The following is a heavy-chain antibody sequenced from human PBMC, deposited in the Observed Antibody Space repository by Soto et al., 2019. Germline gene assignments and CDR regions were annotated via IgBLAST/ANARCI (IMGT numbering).Heavy chain of an antibody. CDR3: ARDPNIVATMGSIYYYYGMDV. D-gene: IGHD5-12*01. J-gene: IGHJ6*02. Sequence: GGSMRLSCTASGFNFGDYCMSWFRQDTGKGLEWVGFIRSKAYGGTTEYAASVKGRFTISRDNAKNSLYLQMNSLRAEDTAVYYCARDPNIVATMGSIYYYYGMDVWGQGTTVTVSS. CDR1: GFNFGDYC. V-gene: IGHV3-49*03. CDR2: IRSKAYGGTT.